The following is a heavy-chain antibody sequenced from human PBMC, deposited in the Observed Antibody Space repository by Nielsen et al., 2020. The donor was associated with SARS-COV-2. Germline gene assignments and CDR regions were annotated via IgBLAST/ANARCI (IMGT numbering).Heavy chain of an antibody. CDR1: GYTFTSYY. Sequence: ASVKVSCKASGYTFTSYYMHWVRQAPGQGLEWMGIINPSGGSTSYAQKFQGRVTMTRDTSTSTVCMELSSLRSEDMAVYYCARAVRIAVTGPGYWGQGTLVTVSS. CDR3: ARAVRIAVTGPGY. CDR2: INPSGGST. V-gene: IGHV1-46*01. J-gene: IGHJ4*02. D-gene: IGHD6-19*01.